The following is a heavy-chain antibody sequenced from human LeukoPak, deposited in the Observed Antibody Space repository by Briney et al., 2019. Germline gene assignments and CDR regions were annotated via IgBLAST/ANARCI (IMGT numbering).Heavy chain of an antibody. Sequence: GASVKVSCKASGGTFSSYAISWVRQAPGQGLEWMGWINPNSGGTDYAQKFQGRVTMTRDTSISTAYMELRSLRFDDTAVYYCARDFAWGSGGAPIDDNWLDPWGQGTLVTVSS. V-gene: IGHV1-2*02. CDR2: INPNSGGT. CDR1: GGTFSSYA. D-gene: IGHD7-27*01. J-gene: IGHJ5*02. CDR3: ARDFAWGSGGAPIDDNWLDP.